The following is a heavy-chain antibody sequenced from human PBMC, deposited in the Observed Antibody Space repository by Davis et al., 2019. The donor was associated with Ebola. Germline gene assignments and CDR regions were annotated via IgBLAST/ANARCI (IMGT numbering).Heavy chain of an antibody. CDR2: ISHSGDA. CDR3: ARTPKTSISESGLGYTYLDP. CDR1: GGSFNEYF. Sequence: SETLSLTCVVSGGSFNEYFWSWIRQPPGKGLEWLGEISHSGDADYNPSVKTRVTLSVDTSRNQFSLKISSVTAADTAVYYCARTPKTSISESGLGYTYLDPWGPGTLVTVSS. D-gene: IGHD2-2*02. V-gene: IGHV4-34*01. J-gene: IGHJ5*02.